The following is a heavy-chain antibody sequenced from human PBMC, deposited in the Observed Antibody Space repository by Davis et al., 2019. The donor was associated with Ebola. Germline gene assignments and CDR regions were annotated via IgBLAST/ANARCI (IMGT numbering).Heavy chain of an antibody. V-gene: IGHV3-53*04. J-gene: IGHJ3*02. D-gene: IGHD3-3*01. CDR3: ARSARTYHDFWSGYSKSDAFDN. CDR2: FYSGGST. Sequence: GGSLRLSWPPSGSTSSSHGLHWVRQLPGKGLGWVPVFYSGGSTYYAHSVKGRFSISRHNSKNTLYLQMNSLRAEDTPVYYCARSARTYHDFWSGYSKSDAFDNWGQGTMVTVSS. CDR1: GSTSSSHG.